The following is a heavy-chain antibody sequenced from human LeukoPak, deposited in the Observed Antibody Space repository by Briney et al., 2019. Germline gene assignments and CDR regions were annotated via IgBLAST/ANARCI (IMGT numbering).Heavy chain of an antibody. CDR2: IYYSGST. D-gene: IGHD3-3*01. CDR3: ARVQYDFWSGYSLDAFDI. Sequence: PSETLSLTCTVSGGSISSYYWSWIRQPPGKGLEWTGYIYYSGSTNYNPSLKSRVTISVDTSKNQFSLKLSSVTAADTAVYYCARVQYDFWSGYSLDAFDIWGQGTMVTVSS. J-gene: IGHJ3*02. V-gene: IGHV4-59*01. CDR1: GGSISSYY.